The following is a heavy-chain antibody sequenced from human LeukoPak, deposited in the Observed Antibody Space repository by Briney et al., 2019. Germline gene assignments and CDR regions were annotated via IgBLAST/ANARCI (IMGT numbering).Heavy chain of an antibody. CDR3: ARASPAERYDILTGYYSEGFLYMDV. V-gene: IGHV3-48*03. J-gene: IGHJ6*03. CDR1: GFTFSSYE. Sequence: GGSLRLSCAASGFTFSSYEMNWVRQAPGKGLEWVSYISSSGSTIYYADSVKGRFTISRDNAKNSLYLQMNSLRAEGTAVYYCARASPAERYDILTGYYSEGFLYMDVWGKGTTVTVSS. D-gene: IGHD3-9*01. CDR2: ISSSGSTI.